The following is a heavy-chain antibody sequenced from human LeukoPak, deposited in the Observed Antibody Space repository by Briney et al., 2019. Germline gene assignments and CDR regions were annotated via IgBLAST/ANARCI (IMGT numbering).Heavy chain of an antibody. D-gene: IGHD6-19*01. Sequence: GGSLRLSCAASGFTFSTYAMHWVRQAPGKGLEWVAVISYDGSNEYYADSVKGRFTISRDNSKNTLYLQMNSLRAEDTAVYYCARDWAVAGPFDYWGQGTLVTVSS. V-gene: IGHV3-30-3*01. CDR1: GFTFSTYA. J-gene: IGHJ4*02. CDR2: ISYDGSNE. CDR3: ARDWAVAGPFDY.